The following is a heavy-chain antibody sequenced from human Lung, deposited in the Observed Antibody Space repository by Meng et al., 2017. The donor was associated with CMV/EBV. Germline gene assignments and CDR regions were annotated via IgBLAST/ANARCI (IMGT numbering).Heavy chain of an antibody. CDR2: IKEDGSEK. CDR3: ARAYRAIDY. CDR1: GFTLSSYW. V-gene: IGHV3-7*01. J-gene: IGHJ4*02. D-gene: IGHD1-26*01. Sequence: SCAASGFTLSSYWMSWVRQAPGKGLEWVANIKEDGSEKYYVDSVKGRFTISRDNAKNSLYVQMNSLRGEDTAVYYCARAYRAIDYWGKGKLV.